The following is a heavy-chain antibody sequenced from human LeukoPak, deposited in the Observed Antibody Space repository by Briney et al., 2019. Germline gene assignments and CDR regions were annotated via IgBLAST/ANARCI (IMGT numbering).Heavy chain of an antibody. CDR1: GGSISSYY. CDR2: IYTTGST. V-gene: IGHV4-4*07. Sequence: SETLSLTCTVSGGSISSYYWSWIRQPAGKGLEWIGRIYTTGSTNYNPSLKSRVNTSIDTSKNQFSLKLSSVTAADTAVYYCARVNSYGYAGYFDYWGQGTLVTVSS. CDR3: ARVNSYGYAGYFDY. J-gene: IGHJ4*02. D-gene: IGHD5-18*01.